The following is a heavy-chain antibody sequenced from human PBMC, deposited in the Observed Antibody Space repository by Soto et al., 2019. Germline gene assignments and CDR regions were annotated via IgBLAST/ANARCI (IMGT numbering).Heavy chain of an antibody. CDR1: GGSFSGYY. Sequence: ETLSLTCAVYGGSFSGYYWSWIRQPPGKGLEWIGEINHSGSTNYNPSLKSRVTISVDTSKDQFSLKLSSVTAADTAVYYCARVGTYDYYYGMDVWGQGTTVTVSS. D-gene: IGHD2-2*01. CDR2: INHSGST. J-gene: IGHJ6*02. V-gene: IGHV4-34*01. CDR3: ARVGTYDYYYGMDV.